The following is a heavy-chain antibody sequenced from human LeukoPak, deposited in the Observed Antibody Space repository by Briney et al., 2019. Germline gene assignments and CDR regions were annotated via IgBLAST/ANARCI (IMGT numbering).Heavy chain of an antibody. CDR1: GFTFATHG. J-gene: IGHJ4*02. CDR2: ISVGGLYT. CDR3: VKEGSHSDGGHSPTFDS. Sequence: PGGSLRLSCAASGFTFATHGMSWVRQVPGKGLEWASAISVGGLYTYYADSVRGRFTISRDNSKSALYLQMNSLRSEDTAMYHCVKEGSHSDGGHSPTFDSWGLGTLVTVSS. D-gene: IGHD5-24*01. V-gene: IGHV3-23*01.